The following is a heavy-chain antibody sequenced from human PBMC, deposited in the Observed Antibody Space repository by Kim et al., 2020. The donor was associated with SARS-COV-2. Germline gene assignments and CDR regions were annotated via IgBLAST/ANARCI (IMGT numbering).Heavy chain of an antibody. CDR2: IKSKTDGGAT. CDR3: TTDPMYGSGSYYPPRLDY. J-gene: IGHJ4*02. D-gene: IGHD3-10*01. Sequence: GGSLRLSCVASGFTFSNAWVNWIRQAPGKGLEWVGRIKSKTDGGATDYIAPVKGRLIISRDDSKNTVYLQMNSLKIEDTAVYYCTTDPMYGSGSYYPPRLDYWGQGIRVTVSS. V-gene: IGHV3-15*01. CDR1: GFTFSNAW.